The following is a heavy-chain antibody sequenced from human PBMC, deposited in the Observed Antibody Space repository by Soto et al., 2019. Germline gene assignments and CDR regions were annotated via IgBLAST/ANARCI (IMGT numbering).Heavy chain of an antibody. CDR3: ARDLSDSSGSNWFVP. CDR2: ISSSGSTI. CDR1: GLTFSDYY. D-gene: IGHD3-22*01. J-gene: IGHJ5*02. Sequence: PRGSLRLSYAASGLTFSDYYMSWIRQAPGKGLEWVSYISSSGSTIYYADSVKGRFTISRDNAKNSLYLQMNSLRAEDTAVYYCARDLSDSSGSNWFVPLGQGPLVTVPS. V-gene: IGHV3-11*01.